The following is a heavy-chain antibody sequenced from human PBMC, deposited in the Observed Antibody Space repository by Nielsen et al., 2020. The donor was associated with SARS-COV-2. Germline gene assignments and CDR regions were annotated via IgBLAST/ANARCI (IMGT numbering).Heavy chain of an antibody. CDR1: GFTFSTYG. J-gene: IGHJ4*02. V-gene: IGHV3-30*18. D-gene: IGHD2-15*01. Sequence: GESLRLSCAASGFTFSTYGMHWVRQAPGKGLEWVAAISYVGSNKYYVDSVKGRFTISRDNSKNTLYLQMSSLREEDTAVYYCAKDWTAIVVVPSGGVDYWGQGTLVTVSS. CDR2: ISYVGSNK. CDR3: AKDWTAIVVVPSGGVDY.